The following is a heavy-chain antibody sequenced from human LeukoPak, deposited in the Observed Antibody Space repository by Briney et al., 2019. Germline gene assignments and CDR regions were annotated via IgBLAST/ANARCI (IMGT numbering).Heavy chain of an antibody. J-gene: IGHJ4*02. CDR3: AKDVGERVVTSLFDY. CDR2: ISGSGGST. CDR1: GFTFSSYS. V-gene: IGHV3-23*01. Sequence: RPGGSLRLSCAASGFTFSSYSMNWVRQAPGKGLEWVSAISGSGGSTYYADSVKGRFTISRDNSKNTLYLQMNSLRAEDTAVYYCAKDVGERVVTSLFDYWGQGTLVTVSS. D-gene: IGHD3-16*01.